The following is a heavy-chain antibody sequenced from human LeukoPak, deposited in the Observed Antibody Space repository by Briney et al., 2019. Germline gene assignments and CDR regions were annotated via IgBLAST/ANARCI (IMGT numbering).Heavy chain of an antibody. CDR2: IYHSGST. J-gene: IGHJ3*02. CDR3: ARDGNFGPRTFDI. Sequence: SETLSLTCTVSGGSISNYYWSWIRQPPGKGLEWIGSIYHSGSTYYNPSLKSRVTISVDTSKNQFSLKLSSVTAADTAVYYCARDGNFGPRTFDIWGQGTMVTVSS. V-gene: IGHV4-38-2*02. D-gene: IGHD3-16*01. CDR1: GGSISNYY.